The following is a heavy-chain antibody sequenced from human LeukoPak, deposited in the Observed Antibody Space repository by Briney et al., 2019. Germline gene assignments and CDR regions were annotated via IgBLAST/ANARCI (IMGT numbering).Heavy chain of an antibody. CDR2: IKQDASEI. CDR1: GFTFSSYW. J-gene: IGHJ4*02. V-gene: IGHV3-7*01. D-gene: IGHD6-19*01. CDR3: AREGGSSGWSWSF. Sequence: QAGGSLRLSCAASGFTFSSYWMSWVRQAPGQGLEWVANIKQDASEIYYVDSVKGRFTISRDNAENSLYLQMESLRVEDTAVYYCAREGGSSGWSWSFWGQGTLVTVSS.